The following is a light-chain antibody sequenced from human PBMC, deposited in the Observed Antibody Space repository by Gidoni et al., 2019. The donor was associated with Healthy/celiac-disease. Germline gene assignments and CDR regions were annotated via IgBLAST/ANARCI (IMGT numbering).Light chain of an antibody. J-gene: IGKJ5*01. CDR3: QQHNSYPVT. Sequence: DIQLTQSPSFLSASVGDRVTITCRASQGISSYLAWYQQKPGKAPKLLIYEASTLQSGVPSRFSGSGSGTEFTLTISSLQPEDFATYYCQQHNSYPVTFGQGTRLEIK. V-gene: IGKV1-9*01. CDR1: QGISSY. CDR2: EAS.